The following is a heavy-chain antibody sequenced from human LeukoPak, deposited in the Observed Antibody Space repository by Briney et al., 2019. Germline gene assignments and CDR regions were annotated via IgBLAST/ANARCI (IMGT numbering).Heavy chain of an antibody. CDR3: ARAVITFGAAVAKGFDC. CDR2: IYYSGST. J-gene: IGHJ4*02. CDR1: GGSFSTYY. Sequence: SETLSLTCTVSGGSFSTYYWSWIRQPPGKGLEWIGYIYYSGSTDYNPTLKSRVTISLDTSNNQFSLYLNSVTAADTAVYYCARAVITFGAAVAKGFDCWGQGTLVTVSS. V-gene: IGHV4-59*01. D-gene: IGHD3-16*01.